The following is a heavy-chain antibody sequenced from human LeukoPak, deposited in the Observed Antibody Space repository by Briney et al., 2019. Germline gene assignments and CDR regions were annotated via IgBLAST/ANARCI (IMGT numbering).Heavy chain of an antibody. Sequence: SGGSLRLSCAASGFTFSSYWMSWVRQAPGKGLEWVANIKQDGSEKYYVDSVKGRFTISRDNAKNSLYLQMNSLRAEDTAVYYCAREKIAARLGAFDIWGQGTMVTVSS. J-gene: IGHJ3*02. CDR1: GFTFSSYW. CDR2: IKQDGSEK. D-gene: IGHD6-6*01. V-gene: IGHV3-7*01. CDR3: AREKIAARLGAFDI.